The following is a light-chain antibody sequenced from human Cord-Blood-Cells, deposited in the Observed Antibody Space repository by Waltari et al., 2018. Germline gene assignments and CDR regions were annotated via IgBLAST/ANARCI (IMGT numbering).Light chain of an antibody. CDR2: DAS. J-gene: IGKJ4*01. V-gene: IGKV1-33*01. CDR1: QDISNY. Sequence: DIQMTQSPSSLSASVGDRVTITCRASQDISNYLNWYQQKPGKVPKLLIYDASNLQTGVPSRFSGSGSGTDFTFTISSLQPEDVATYYCQKYNSVPLTFGGGTKVEIK. CDR3: QKYNSVPLT.